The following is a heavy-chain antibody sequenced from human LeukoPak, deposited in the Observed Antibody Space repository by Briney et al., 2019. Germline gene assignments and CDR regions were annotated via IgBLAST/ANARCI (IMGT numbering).Heavy chain of an antibody. V-gene: IGHV4-59*01. D-gene: IGHD1-26*01. CDR2: IYYSGST. Sequence: KPSETLSLTCTVSGGSISSYYWSWLRQPPGKGLEWIGYIYYSGSTNYNPSLKSRVTISVDTSKNQFSLKLSSVTAADTAVYYCARDLVGATYFDYWGQGTLVTVSS. CDR3: ARDLVGATYFDY. J-gene: IGHJ4*02. CDR1: GGSISSYY.